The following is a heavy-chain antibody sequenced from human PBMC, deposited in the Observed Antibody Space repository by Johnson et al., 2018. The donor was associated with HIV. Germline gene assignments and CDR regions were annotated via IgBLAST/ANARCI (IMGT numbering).Heavy chain of an antibody. D-gene: IGHD5-18*01. CDR2: ISYVGTNK. CDR1: GFTFSSYA. J-gene: IGHJ3*02. CDR3: ARDRAMVIGNDAFDI. V-gene: IGHV3-30*04. Sequence: QMLLVESGGGVVQPGRSLRLSCAASGFTFSSYAMHWVRQAPGKGLEWVSVISYVGTNKYYADSVKGRFTISRDNSKNTLYLQMNSLRAEDTAVYYCARDRAMVIGNDAFDIWGQGTMVTVSS.